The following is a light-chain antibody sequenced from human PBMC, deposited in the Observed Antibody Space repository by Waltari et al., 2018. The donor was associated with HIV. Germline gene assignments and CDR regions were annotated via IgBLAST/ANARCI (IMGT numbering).Light chain of an antibody. V-gene: IGLV2-8*01. Sequence: QSALTQPPSASGSPGQSVTISCTGTSSDVGGYNYVSWYQQHPVTAPKLMIYEVSKRPCGVPDRFSGSKSGNTASLTVSGLQAEDEADYYCSSYAGSNNFVFGTGTKVTVL. CDR3: SSYAGSNNFV. CDR1: SSDVGGYNY. J-gene: IGLJ1*01. CDR2: EVS.